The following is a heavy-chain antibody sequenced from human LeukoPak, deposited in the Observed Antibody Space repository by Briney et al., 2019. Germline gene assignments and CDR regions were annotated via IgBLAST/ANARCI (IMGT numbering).Heavy chain of an antibody. CDR3: ATHRFGELPYGPGCMDV. Sequence: ASVKVSCKASGYTFTSYGISWVRQAPGQGLEWMGWISAYNGNTNYAQKLQGRVTMTTDTSTTTAYMELRSLRSDDTAVYYCATHRFGELPYGPGCMDVWGQGTTVTVSS. J-gene: IGHJ6*02. V-gene: IGHV1-18*01. CDR1: GYTFTSYG. CDR2: ISAYNGNT. D-gene: IGHD3-10*01.